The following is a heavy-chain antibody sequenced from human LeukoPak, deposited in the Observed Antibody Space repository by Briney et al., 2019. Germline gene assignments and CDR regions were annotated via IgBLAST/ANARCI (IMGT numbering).Heavy chain of an antibody. V-gene: IGHV4-38-2*02. J-gene: IGHJ4*02. D-gene: IGHD1-20*01. CDR3: ARVNWINDY. Sequence: PSETLSLTCSVSGYSIRNGYHWGWIRQPPGKGLEWIGAIHHSGSTYYNPSLRSRVTISIDTSRNQFSLKLSSVTATDTAVYYCARVNWINDYWGQGTLVTASS. CDR2: IHHSGST. CDR1: GYSIRNGYH.